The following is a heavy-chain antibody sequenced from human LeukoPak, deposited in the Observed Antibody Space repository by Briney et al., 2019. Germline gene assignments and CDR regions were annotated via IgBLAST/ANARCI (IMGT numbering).Heavy chain of an antibody. CDR1: GFTFDDYA. CDR3: AKGFMVRGVIIYYFDY. CDR2: ISWNSGSI. J-gene: IGHJ4*02. D-gene: IGHD3-10*01. V-gene: IGHV3-9*01. Sequence: PGGSLRLSCAASGFTFDDYAMRWVRQAPGKGLEWVSGISWNSGSIGYADSVKGRFTISRDNAKNSLYLQMNSLRAEDTALYYCAKGFMVRGVIIYYFDYWGQGTLVTVSS.